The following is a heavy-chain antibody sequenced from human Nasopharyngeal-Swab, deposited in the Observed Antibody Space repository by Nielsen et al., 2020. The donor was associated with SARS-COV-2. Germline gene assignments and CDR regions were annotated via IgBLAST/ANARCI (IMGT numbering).Heavy chain of an antibody. D-gene: IGHD3-9*01. CDR3: ARAGVDISTGSSGGCFDY. CDR1: GGSISSYY. V-gene: IGHV4-59*08. J-gene: IGHJ4*02. Sequence: SETLSLTCTVSGGSISSYYWSWIRQPPGKGLEWIGYIYYSGSTNYNPSLKSRVTKSVDTSKNQFFLKLRSVTAADTAVYYCARAGVDISTGSSGGCFDYWGQGILVTVSS. CDR2: IYYSGST.